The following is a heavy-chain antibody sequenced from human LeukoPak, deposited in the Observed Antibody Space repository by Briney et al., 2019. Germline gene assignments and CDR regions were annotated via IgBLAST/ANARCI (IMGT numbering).Heavy chain of an antibody. V-gene: IGHV1-69*01. J-gene: IGHJ6*02. CDR3: ARDDVRSLYYYYYGMDV. CDR1: GGTFSSYA. Sequence: ASVKVSCKASGGTFSSYAISWVRQAPGQGLEWMGGIIPIFGTANYAQKFQGRVTITADESTSTAYMELSSLRSEDTAMYYCARDDVRSLYYYYYGMDVWGQGTTVTVSS. CDR2: IIPIFGTA.